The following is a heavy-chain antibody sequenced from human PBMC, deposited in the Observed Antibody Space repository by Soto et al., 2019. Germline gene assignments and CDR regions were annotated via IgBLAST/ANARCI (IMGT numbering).Heavy chain of an antibody. V-gene: IGHV4-59*08. CDR2: IYYSGST. J-gene: IGHJ3*02. CDR3: ASDPSMQDAFDI. Sequence: SETLSLTCTVSGGSISSPYWSWIRQPPGKGLEWIGYIYYSGSTNYNPSLKSRVTISVDTPKNQFTLKLSSVTAADTAVYYCASDPSMQDAFDIWGQGTMVTVSS. CDR1: GGSISSPY.